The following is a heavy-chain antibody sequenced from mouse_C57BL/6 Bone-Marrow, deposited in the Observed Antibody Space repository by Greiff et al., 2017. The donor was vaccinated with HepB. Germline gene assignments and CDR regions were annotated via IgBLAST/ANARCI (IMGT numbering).Heavy chain of an antibody. CDR3: ARSGSYYSKEGFAY. CDR2: IYPRSGNT. D-gene: IGHD2-5*01. V-gene: IGHV1-81*01. J-gene: IGHJ3*01. Sequence: VMLVESGAELARPGASVKLSCKASGYTFTSYGISWVKQRTGQGLEWIGEIYPRSGNTYYNEKFKGKATLTADKSSSTAYMELRSLTSEDSAVYFCARSGSYYSKEGFAYWGQGTLVTVSA. CDR1: GYTFTSYG.